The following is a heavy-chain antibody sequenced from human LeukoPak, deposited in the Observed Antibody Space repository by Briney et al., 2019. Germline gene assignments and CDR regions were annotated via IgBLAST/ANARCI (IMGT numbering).Heavy chain of an antibody. CDR1: GFTFSGFY. D-gene: IGHD2-15*01. CDR3: ARVRCSRGTCYLDY. Sequence: GGSLRLSCAASGFTFSGFYMNWVRQAPGKWLEWVSTISGSTIYIYYADSVKGRFTISRDNAKNSLSLQMNSLRAEDTAVYYCARVRCSRGTCYLDYWGQGTLVTVSS. V-gene: IGHV3-21*06. J-gene: IGHJ4*02. CDR2: ISGSTIYI.